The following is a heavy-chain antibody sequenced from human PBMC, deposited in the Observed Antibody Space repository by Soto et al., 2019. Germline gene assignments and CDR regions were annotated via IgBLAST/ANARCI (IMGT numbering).Heavy chain of an antibody. CDR3: AREYSYGSYYFDY. J-gene: IGHJ4*02. V-gene: IGHV4-59*01. D-gene: IGHD5-18*01. CDR2: IYYSGST. Sequence: SETLSLTCTVSGGSISSYYWSWIRQPPGKGLEWIGYIYYSGSTNYNPSLKSRVTISVDTSKNQFSLKLSSVTAADTAVYYCAREYSYGSYYFDYWGQGTLVTVSS. CDR1: GGSISSYY.